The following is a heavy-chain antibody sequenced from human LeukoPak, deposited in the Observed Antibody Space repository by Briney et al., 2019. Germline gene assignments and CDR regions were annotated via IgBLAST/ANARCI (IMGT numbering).Heavy chain of an antibody. J-gene: IGHJ4*02. Sequence: GGSLRLSCAASGFTFSRYAMSWVRQAPGKGLEWVSAISGSGGSTYYADSVKGRFTISKDNSKNTLYLQMNSLRAEDTAVYYCAKDILSVTRGSDYWGQGTLVTVSS. CDR1: GFTFSRYA. CDR2: ISGSGGST. CDR3: AKDILSVTRGSDY. D-gene: IGHD4-17*01. V-gene: IGHV3-23*01.